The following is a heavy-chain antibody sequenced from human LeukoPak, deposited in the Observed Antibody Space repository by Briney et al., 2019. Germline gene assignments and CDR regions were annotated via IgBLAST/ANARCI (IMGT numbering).Heavy chain of an antibody. Sequence: SETLSLTCTVSGDSISSGGYYWSWIRQHLGKGLEWIGYIYYSGSTYYNPSLKSRVTVSGDTSKNQFSLKLSSVTAADTAVYYCASSIYQEQPKFDYWGQGTLVTVSS. D-gene: IGHD6-13*01. CDR1: GDSISSGGYY. V-gene: IGHV4-31*03. CDR2: IYYSGST. CDR3: ASSIYQEQPKFDY. J-gene: IGHJ4*02.